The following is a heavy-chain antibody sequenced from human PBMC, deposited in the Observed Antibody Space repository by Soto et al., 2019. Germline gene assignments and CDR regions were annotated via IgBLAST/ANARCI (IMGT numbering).Heavy chain of an antibody. CDR1: GFTFRSYS. D-gene: IGHD6-19*01. CDR3: ARDWSSSDWFPHIDY. J-gene: IGHJ4*02. V-gene: IGHV3-21*06. CDR2: ISGSSSFI. Sequence: LRLSCAASGFTFRSYSINWVRQAPGKGLEWVSSISGSSSFIYYADSVKGRFSISRDNAKNSLYLQMNSLRAEDTAVYYCARDWSSSDWFPHIDYWGQGTLVTVSS.